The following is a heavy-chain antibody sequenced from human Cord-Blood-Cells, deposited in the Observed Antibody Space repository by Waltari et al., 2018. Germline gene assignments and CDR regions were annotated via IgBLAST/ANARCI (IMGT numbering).Heavy chain of an antibody. Sequence: QVQLQESGPGLVKPSETLSLTCTVSGGSISSHYWSWIRQPPGKGLEWIGHIYDSGSTNSNPSLNGRVTISVDTSTNQLSLKLSSVTAADTAVYYWARGSGYVDYWGQVTLVTVSS. D-gene: IGHD1-26*01. CDR1: GGSISSHY. V-gene: IGHV4-59*11. CDR2: IYDSGST. CDR3: ARGSGYVDY. J-gene: IGHJ4*02.